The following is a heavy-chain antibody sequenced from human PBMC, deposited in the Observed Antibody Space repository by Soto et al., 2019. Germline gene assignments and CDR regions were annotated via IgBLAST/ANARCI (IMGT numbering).Heavy chain of an antibody. D-gene: IGHD1-1*01. CDR3: ERDPRSPTNWYANYYGIDV. Sequence: SEALSLTCTGSGGAISSYYWSWIRQPPGKGLEWIGYIYYSGSTNYNPSLKSRVTISVDTSKNQLSRKLSSVTAADTAVYYCERDPRSPTNWYANYYGIDVWGQGTTVTVSS. CDR2: IYYSGST. V-gene: IGHV4-59*01. J-gene: IGHJ6*02. CDR1: GGAISSYY.